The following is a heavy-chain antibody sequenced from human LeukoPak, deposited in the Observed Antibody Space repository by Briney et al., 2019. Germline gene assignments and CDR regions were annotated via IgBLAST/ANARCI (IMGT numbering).Heavy chain of an antibody. CDR2: ISSSGSTI. CDR3: ARRGNSGYNWFDA. J-gene: IGHJ5*02. Sequence: GGSLRLSCAASGFTFGDYYMSWIRQAPGKGLEWVSYISSSGSTIYYADSVEGRFTISRDNARNSLYLQMSSLRAGDTAIYYCARRGNSGYNWFDAWGQGTLVTVSS. V-gene: IGHV3-11*01. D-gene: IGHD5-12*01. CDR1: GFTFGDYY.